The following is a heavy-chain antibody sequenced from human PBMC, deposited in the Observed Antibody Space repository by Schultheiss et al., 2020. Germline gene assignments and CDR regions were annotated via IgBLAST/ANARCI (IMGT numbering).Heavy chain of an antibody. V-gene: IGHV3-9*01. Sequence: GGSLRLSCAASGFTFDDYAMHWVRQAPGKGLEWVSGISWNSGSIGYADSVKGRFTISRDNAKNSLYLQMNSLRAEDTAVYYCARDPTYDSADYYYGMDVWGQGTTVTVSS. D-gene: IGHD3-22*01. CDR1: GFTFDDYA. J-gene: IGHJ6*02. CDR3: ARDPTYDSADYYYGMDV. CDR2: ISWNSGSI.